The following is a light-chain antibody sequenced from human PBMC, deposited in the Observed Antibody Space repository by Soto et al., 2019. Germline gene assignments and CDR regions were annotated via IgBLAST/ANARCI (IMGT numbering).Light chain of an antibody. V-gene: IGKV3-15*01. Sequence: EIVMTQSPATLSVSPGERATLSCSASQSIGSSLAWYQQKPGQAPRLLIYGASSRATGLPARFGGSGSGTGFTLTISSLQSEDFAVYYCQQYDNWPRTFGQGTKVDIK. J-gene: IGKJ1*01. CDR3: QQYDNWPRT. CDR1: QSIGSS. CDR2: GAS.